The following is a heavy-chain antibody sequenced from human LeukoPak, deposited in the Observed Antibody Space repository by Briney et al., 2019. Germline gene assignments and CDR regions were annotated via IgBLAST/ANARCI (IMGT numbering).Heavy chain of an antibody. CDR1: GYTLTGYY. D-gene: IGHD3-10*01. Sequence: ASVKVSCKASGYTLTGYYMHWVRQAPGQGLEWMGWINPNSGGTNYAQKFQGRVTMTRDTSISTAYMELSRLRSDDTAVYYCAGGRVLLWFEIDYWGQGTLVTVSS. J-gene: IGHJ4*02. CDR2: INPNSGGT. V-gene: IGHV1-2*02. CDR3: AGGRVLLWFEIDY.